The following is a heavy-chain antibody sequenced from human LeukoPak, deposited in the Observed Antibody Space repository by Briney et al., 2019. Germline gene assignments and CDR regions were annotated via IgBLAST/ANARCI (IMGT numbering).Heavy chain of an antibody. CDR3: ARERSDYGDYWSDAFDI. CDR1: GGSISSYY. D-gene: IGHD4-17*01. CDR2: IYYSGST. J-gene: IGHJ3*02. Sequence: SETLSLTCTVSGGSISSYYWSWIRQPPGKGLEWIGYIYYSGSTNYNPSLKSRVTISVDTSKNQFSLKLSSVTAADTAVYYCARERSDYGDYWSDAFDIWGQGIMVTVSS. V-gene: IGHV4-59*01.